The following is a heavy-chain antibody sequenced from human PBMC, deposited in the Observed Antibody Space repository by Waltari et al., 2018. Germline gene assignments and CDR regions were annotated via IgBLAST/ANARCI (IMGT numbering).Heavy chain of an antibody. CDR2: IKKEGGEK. V-gene: IGHV3-7*01. CDR1: GFTFSDYW. Sequence: EVQLVESGGGLVQPGGSLRLSCAAFGFTFSDYWMTWVRKAPGKGLGWVANIKKEGGEKYYVDSVKGRFTVSRDNAKNSLYLQMSSLRAEDTAVYYCARDRGYCGGECYKNLDSWGQGTLVAVSS. CDR3: ARDRGYCGGECYKNLDS. D-gene: IGHD2-21*01. J-gene: IGHJ4*02.